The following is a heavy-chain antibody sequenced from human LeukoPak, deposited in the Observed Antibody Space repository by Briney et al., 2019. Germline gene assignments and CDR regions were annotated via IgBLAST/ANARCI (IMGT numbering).Heavy chain of an antibody. CDR3: ARSGGADY. J-gene: IGHJ4*02. V-gene: IGHV3-30*03. CDR1: GFTFSSYG. Sequence: PGRSLRLSCAASGFTFSSYGMHWVRQTPGKGLEWVAVISYDGNNKYYADSVKGRFSISRDNSKNTLYLQMNSLRTEDTAVYYCARSGGADYWGQGALVTVSS. D-gene: IGHD3-10*01. CDR2: ISYDGNNK.